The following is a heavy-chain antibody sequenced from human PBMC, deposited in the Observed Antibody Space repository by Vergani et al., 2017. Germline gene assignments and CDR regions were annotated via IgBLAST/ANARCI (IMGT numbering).Heavy chain of an antibody. CDR2: VDPEDGET. V-gene: IGHV1-69-2*01. D-gene: IGHD4-17*01. CDR1: GYTSTDHY. CDR3: ATPQTVTTGGMEV. J-gene: IGHJ6*02. Sequence: EVQLVQSGAEVKKPGATMKISCKVSGYTSTDHYMHWVKQAPGKGLEWMGLVDPEDGETIYAEKFKGRVTIAADTSTDTAHVELSSLRSEDTAVYYCATPQTVTTGGMEVWGQGTTVIVSS.